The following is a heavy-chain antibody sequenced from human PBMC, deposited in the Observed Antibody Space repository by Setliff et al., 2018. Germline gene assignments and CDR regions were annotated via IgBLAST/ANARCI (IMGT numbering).Heavy chain of an antibody. CDR3: ARPGGFCDSNGCWDGYFDY. J-gene: IGHJ4*02. CDR2: IHPSNSDT. D-gene: IGHD2-2*01. V-gene: IGHV5-51*01. Sequence: PGESLKISCKGSGYSFTDYWIGWVRQMPGEGLEWMGIIHPSNSDTVYSPSFQGQVTISADKSISTAYLQWRSLKASDTAMYYCARPGGFCDSNGCWDGYFDYWGQGTPVTVSS. CDR1: GYSFTDYW.